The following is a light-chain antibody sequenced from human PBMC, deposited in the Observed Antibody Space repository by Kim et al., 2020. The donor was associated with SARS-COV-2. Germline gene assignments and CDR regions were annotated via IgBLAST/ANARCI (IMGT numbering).Light chain of an antibody. CDR2: EVS. V-gene: IGLV2-8*01. Sequence: QSALTQPPSASGSPGQSVTISCTGTSGDVGGYNYVSWYQQHPGKAPKLMISEVSKRPSGVPDRFSGSKSGNTASLTVSGLQAEDEADYYCSSYAGSSNFVFGTGTKVTVL. J-gene: IGLJ1*01. CDR3: SSYAGSSNFV. CDR1: SGDVGGYNY.